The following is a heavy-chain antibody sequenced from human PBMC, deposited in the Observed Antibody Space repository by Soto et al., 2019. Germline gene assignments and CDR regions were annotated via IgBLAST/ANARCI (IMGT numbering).Heavy chain of an antibody. CDR2: IYHSGST. Sequence: QLQLQESGSGLVKPSQTLSLTCAVSGGSISSGGYSWSWIRQPPGKGLEWIGYIYHSGSTNYNPSLMSRVTITGDRSKNQLSLKLSSVTAADTAVYDCARGGTTVTTFPFWGQGTLVKVSS. CDR3: ARGGTTVTTFPF. D-gene: IGHD4-17*01. CDR1: GGSISSGGYS. J-gene: IGHJ1*01. V-gene: IGHV4-30-2*01.